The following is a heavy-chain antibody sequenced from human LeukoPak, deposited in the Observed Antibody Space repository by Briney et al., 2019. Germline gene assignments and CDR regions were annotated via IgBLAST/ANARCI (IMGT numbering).Heavy chain of an antibody. V-gene: IGHV4-34*01. CDR2: INHSGST. CDR1: VGSFSGYY. D-gene: IGHD2-2*02. Sequence: PSETLSLTCAVYVGSFSGYYWSWIRQPPGKGLEWIGEINHSGSTNYNPSLKSRVTISVDTSKNQFSLKLSSVTAADTAVYYCARNWGLAPCSTTSYNTYYYYGMDVWGQGTTVTVSS. J-gene: IGHJ6*02. CDR3: ARNWGLAPCSTTSYNTYYYYGMDV.